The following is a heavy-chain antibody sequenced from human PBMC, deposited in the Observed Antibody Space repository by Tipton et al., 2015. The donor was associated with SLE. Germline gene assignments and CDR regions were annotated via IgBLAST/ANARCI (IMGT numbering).Heavy chain of an antibody. V-gene: IGHV6-1*01. CDR2: TYYRSKWYN. CDR3: ASSLIVADAGDAFVI. Sequence: PGLVKPSQTLSLTCAISGDSVSSKSAAWNWIRQSPSRGLEWLGRTYYRSKWYNEYAESVKSRITINPDTSKNQFSLKLSSVTAADTAVYYCASSLIVADAGDAFVIGGQGIMVTVSS. D-gene: IGHD5-12*01. J-gene: IGHJ3*02. CDR1: GDSVSSKSAA.